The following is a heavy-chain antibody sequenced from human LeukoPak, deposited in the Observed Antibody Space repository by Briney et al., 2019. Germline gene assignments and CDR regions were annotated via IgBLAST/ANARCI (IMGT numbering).Heavy chain of an antibody. Sequence: SRTLSLTCGVSGDSISSDYSYWTWIRQVPGKGLEWIGCVYYSGSTFYNPSLRSRVTISKDTSKNHFSLKLKSVTAADTAVYYCARGTEMRGLKGNWLDPWGQGSLVTVSS. CDR1: GDSISSDYSY. CDR2: VYYSGST. J-gene: IGHJ5*02. D-gene: IGHD3-10*01. CDR3: ARGTEMRGLKGNWLDP. V-gene: IGHV4-31*11.